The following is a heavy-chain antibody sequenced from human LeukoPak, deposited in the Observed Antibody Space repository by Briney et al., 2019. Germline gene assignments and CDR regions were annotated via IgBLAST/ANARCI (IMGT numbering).Heavy chain of an antibody. CDR1: GFTFSSYD. J-gene: IGHJ6*03. CDR3: ARAGNPIFYYYMDV. V-gene: IGHV3-13*01. Sequence: GGSLRLSCAASGFTFSSYDMHWVRQATGKGLEWVSAIGTAGDTHYPGSVKGRFTISRENAKKSLYLQMNSLRAEDTAVYYCARAGNPIFYYYMDVWGKGITVTVSS. CDR2: IGTAGDT.